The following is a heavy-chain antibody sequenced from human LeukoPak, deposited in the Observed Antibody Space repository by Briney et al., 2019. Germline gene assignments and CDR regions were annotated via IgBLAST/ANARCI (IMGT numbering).Heavy chain of an antibody. CDR1: GGTFSSYA. CDR2: IIPIFGTA. D-gene: IGHD5-12*01. J-gene: IGHJ4*02. V-gene: IGHV1-69*05. Sequence: ASVKVSCKASGGTFSSYAISWVRQAPGQGLEWMGGIIPIFGTANYAQKFQGRVTITTDESTSTAYMELSSLRSEDTAVYYCARFSRGYDSGERYFDYWGQGTLVTVSS. CDR3: ARFSRGYDSGERYFDY.